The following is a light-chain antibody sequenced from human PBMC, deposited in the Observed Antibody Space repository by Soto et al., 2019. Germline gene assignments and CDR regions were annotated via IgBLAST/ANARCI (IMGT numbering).Light chain of an antibody. V-gene: IGKV1-33*01. CDR1: HDISNY. Sequence: DIQMTQSPSSLSSSVGDRVTITCQASHDISNYLNWYQQKPGKAPKLLIYAASTLQSGVPSRFSGTESGTEFTLTISSLRPDDFATYYCQQYNDYSAWTFGQGTKVDIK. CDR3: QQYNDYSAWT. CDR2: AAS. J-gene: IGKJ1*01.